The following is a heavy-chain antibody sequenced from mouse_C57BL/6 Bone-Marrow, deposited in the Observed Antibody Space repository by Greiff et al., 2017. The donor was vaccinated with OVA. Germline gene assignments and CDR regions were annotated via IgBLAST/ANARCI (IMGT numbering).Heavy chain of an antibody. CDR1: GYTFTSYG. V-gene: IGHV1-81*01. CDR3: ARRDYGSSWDYFDY. CDR2: IYPRSGNT. D-gene: IGHD1-1*01. Sequence: QVQLQQSGAELARPGASVKLSCKASGYTFTSYGISWVKQRTGQGLEWIGEIYPRSGNTYYNEKFKGKATLTADKSSSTAYMELRSLTSEDSAVYFCARRDYGSSWDYFDYWGQGTTLTVSS. J-gene: IGHJ2*01.